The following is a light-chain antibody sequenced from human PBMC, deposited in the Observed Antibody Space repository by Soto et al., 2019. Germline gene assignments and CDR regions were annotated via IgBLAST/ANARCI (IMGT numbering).Light chain of an antibody. J-gene: IGKJ1*01. CDR3: QQYDRSPWT. V-gene: IGKV3-20*01. Sequence: EIVLTQSPGTLSLSPGERATLSRRASQSVSSSFLAWYQQKPGQAPRLLIYGASSRATGIPDRFSGSGSGTDFTLTISRLEPEDFAVYYCQQYDRSPWTFGQGTKVEIK. CDR2: GAS. CDR1: QSVSSSF.